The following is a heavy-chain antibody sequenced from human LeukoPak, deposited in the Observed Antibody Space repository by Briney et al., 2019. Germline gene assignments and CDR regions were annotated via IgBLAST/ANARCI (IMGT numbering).Heavy chain of an antibody. V-gene: IGHV1-24*01. CDR1: GYTLTELS. Sequence: GASVKVSCKVSGYTLTELSMHWVRQAPGKGLEWMGGFDPEDGETIYAQKFQGRVTMTEDTSTDTAYMELSSLRSEDTAVYYCATATSGSYWPYYFDYWGQGTLVTVSS. D-gene: IGHD1-26*01. CDR2: FDPEDGET. J-gene: IGHJ4*02. CDR3: ATATSGSYWPYYFDY.